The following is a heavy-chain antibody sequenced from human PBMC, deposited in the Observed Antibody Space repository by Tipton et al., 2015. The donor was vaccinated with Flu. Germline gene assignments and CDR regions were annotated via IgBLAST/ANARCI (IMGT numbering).Heavy chain of an antibody. CDR3: ARGAVSSGYLNAFDI. Sequence: QLVQSGAEVKKPGESLRISCKDSGNKFTTYWISWVRQMPGKGLEWMGRIDPSDSYTNYSPSFQGHVTISADTSISTAYLHWSSLKASDTGMYYCARGAVSSGYLNAFDIWGQGTMVTVSS. J-gene: IGHJ3*02. CDR1: GNKFTTYW. D-gene: IGHD3-22*01. V-gene: IGHV5-10-1*01. CDR2: IDPSDSYT.